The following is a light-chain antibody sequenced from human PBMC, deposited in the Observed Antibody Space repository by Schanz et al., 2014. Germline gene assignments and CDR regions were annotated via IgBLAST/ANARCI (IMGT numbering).Light chain of an antibody. V-gene: IGLV2-8*01. Sequence: QSALTQPPSASGSPGQSVAISCTGTSSDVGGYNYVSWYQHHPGKAPKLMIYDVSKRPSGVPDRFSGSKSGNTASLTISGLQAEDEADYYCCSYAGSTNLRFGGGTKLTV. CDR2: DVS. CDR1: SSDVGGYNY. CDR3: CSYAGSTNLR. J-gene: IGLJ3*02.